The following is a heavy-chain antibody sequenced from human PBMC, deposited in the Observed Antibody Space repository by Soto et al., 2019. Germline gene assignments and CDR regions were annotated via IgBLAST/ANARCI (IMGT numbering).Heavy chain of an antibody. V-gene: IGHV4-39*01. Sequence: PSETLSLTCTVSGGSISSSSYFWGWIRQPPGKGLEWIGNIYYSGSTYYNPSLKSRVTISIDTSKNQFSLKLSSVTAADTAVYYCASSAAAQDLEFDYWGQGTLVTVSS. D-gene: IGHD6-13*01. CDR2: IYYSGST. CDR1: GGSISSSSYF. J-gene: IGHJ4*02. CDR3: ASSAAAQDLEFDY.